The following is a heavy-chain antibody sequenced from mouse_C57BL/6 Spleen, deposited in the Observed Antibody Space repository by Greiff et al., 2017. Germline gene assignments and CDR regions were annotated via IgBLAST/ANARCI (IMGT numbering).Heavy chain of an antibody. CDR1: GYTFTSYT. V-gene: IGHV1-4*01. CDR2: INPSSGYT. J-gene: IGHJ3*01. Sequence: QVQLQQSGAELARPGASVKMSCKASGYTFTSYTMHWVARRPGQGLEWIGYINPSSGYTKYNQKFKDKATLTADKSSSTAYMQLSSLTSEDSAVYYCARDLCFAYWGQGTLVTVSA. CDR3: ARDLCFAY.